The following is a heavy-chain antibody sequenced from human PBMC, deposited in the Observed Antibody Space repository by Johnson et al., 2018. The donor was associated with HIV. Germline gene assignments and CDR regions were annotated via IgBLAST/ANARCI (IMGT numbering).Heavy chain of an antibody. CDR1: GFTFSDYY. V-gene: IGHV3-11*04. J-gene: IGHJ3*02. D-gene: IGHD1-20*01. CDR2: ISSGAGTI. CDR3: ARDNWNDADGAFDI. Sequence: QVQLVESGGGLVKPGGSLRLSCAASGFTFSDYYMSWIRHAPGKGLEWVSYISSGAGTIYYADSVRGRFTISRDNAKNSLYLQMNSLRAEDTAVYYCARDNWNDADGAFDIWGQGTMVTVSS.